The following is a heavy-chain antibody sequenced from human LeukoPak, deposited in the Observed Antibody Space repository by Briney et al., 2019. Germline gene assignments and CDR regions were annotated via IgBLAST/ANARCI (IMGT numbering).Heavy chain of an antibody. CDR3: ARHPRGYSDPTWLDP. CDR2: LFFNGGT. V-gene: IGHV4-39*01. D-gene: IGHD5-12*01. Sequence: SETLSLTCIVSGGTITSSSVYWGWIRQPPGKGLEWLGSLFFNGGTYYNPSFEPRVTMSVDTSKNQFSLRLRSATAADTAMYYCARHPRGYSDPTWLDPWGQGILVTVSS. J-gene: IGHJ5*02. CDR1: GGTITSSSVY.